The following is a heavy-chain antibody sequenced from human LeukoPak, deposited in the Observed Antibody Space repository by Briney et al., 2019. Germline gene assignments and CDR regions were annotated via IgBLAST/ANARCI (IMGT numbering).Heavy chain of an antibody. CDR2: INHSGST. CDR1: GGSFSGYY. Sequence: PSETLSLTCAVYGGSFSGYYWSWIRQPPGKGLEWTGEINHSGSTNYNPSLKSRVTISVDTSKNQFSLKLSSVTAADTAVYYCARVVRGYSYGYLYYFDYWGQGTLVTVSS. J-gene: IGHJ4*02. D-gene: IGHD5-18*01. V-gene: IGHV4-34*01. CDR3: ARVVRGYSYGYLYYFDY.